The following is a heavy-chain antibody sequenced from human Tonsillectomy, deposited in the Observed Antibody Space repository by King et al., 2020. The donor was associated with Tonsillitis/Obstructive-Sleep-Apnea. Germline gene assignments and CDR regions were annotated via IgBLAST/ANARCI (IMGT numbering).Heavy chain of an antibody. J-gene: IGHJ4*02. CDR1: GGSFSGYF. CDR3: ARGLTLASYDY. V-gene: IGHV4-34*01. CDR2: FNHSGST. Sequence: VQLQQWGAGLLRPSETLSLTCAVYGGSFSGYFWSWIRQTPGKGLEWIGAFNHSGSTNYNPSLKSRVTISLDTSKNQFSLKLSSVTAADTAVYYCARGLTLASYDYWGQGTLVTVSS.